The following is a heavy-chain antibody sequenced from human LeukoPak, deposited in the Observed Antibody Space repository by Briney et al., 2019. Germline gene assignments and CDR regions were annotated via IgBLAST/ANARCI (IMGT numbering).Heavy chain of an antibody. J-gene: IGHJ5*02. CDR2: INPNSGGT. V-gene: IGHV1-2*02. Sequence: ASVKVSCKASGYTFTGYYMHWVRRAPGRGLEWMGWINPNSGGTNYAQKFQGRVTMTRDTSISTAYMELSRLTSDDTAVYYCARGVAEAVNWFDPWGQGTLVTVSS. CDR3: ARGVAEAVNWFDP. D-gene: IGHD6-13*01. CDR1: GYTFTGYY.